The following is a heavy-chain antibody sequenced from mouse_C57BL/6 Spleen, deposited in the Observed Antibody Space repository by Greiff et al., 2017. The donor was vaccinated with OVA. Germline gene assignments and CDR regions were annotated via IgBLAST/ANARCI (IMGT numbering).Heavy chain of an antibody. V-gene: IGHV1-55*01. CDR1: GYTFTSSW. Sequence: QVQLKQPGAELVKPGASVKMSCKASGYTFTSSWITWVKQRPGQGLEWIGDIYPGSGSTNYNEKFKSKATLTVDTSSSTAYMQLSSLTSEDSAVYYCARPYYYGSYYFDYWGQGTTLTVSS. D-gene: IGHD1-1*01. CDR3: ARPYYYGSYYFDY. J-gene: IGHJ2*01. CDR2: IYPGSGST.